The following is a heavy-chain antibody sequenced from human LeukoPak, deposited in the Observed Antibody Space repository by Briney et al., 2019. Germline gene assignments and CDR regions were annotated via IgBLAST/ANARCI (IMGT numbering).Heavy chain of an antibody. V-gene: IGHV1-2*02. D-gene: IGHD6-13*01. CDR3: ARGEQQLAHIDY. J-gene: IGHJ4*02. Sequence: GASVRVSCKASGYTFTGYYMHWGRQGPGQGLEWMGWINPNSGGTNYAQKFQGRVTMTRDTSISTAYMELSRLRSDDTAVYYCARGEQQLAHIDYWGQGTLVTVSS. CDR2: INPNSGGT. CDR1: GYTFTGYY.